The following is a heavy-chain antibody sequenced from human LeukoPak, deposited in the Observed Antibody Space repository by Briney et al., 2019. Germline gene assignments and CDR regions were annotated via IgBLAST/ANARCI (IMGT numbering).Heavy chain of an antibody. CDR3: ARGGLYFGSGSLFDS. CDR2: IYHSGST. V-gene: IGHV4-38-2*02. CDR1: GYSISSGYY. Sequence: SETLSLTCTVSGYSISSGYYWGWIRQPPGKGLEWIGSIYHSGSTYYNPSLKSRVTISLDTSTNQFSLKLSSVTAADTAVYYCARGGLYFGSGSLFDSWGQGTLVTVSS. D-gene: IGHD3-10*01. J-gene: IGHJ4*02.